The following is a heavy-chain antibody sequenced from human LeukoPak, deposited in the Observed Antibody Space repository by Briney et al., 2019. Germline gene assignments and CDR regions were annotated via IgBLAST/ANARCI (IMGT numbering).Heavy chain of an antibody. Sequence: GRSLRLSCAASGFTFSSYSMNWVRQAPGKGLEWVSSISSSSSYIYYADSVKGRFTISRDNAKNSLYLQMNSLRAEDTAVYYCARDPAPSSGWCRVSDYWGQGTLVTVSS. V-gene: IGHV3-21*01. CDR2: ISSSSSYI. CDR3: ARDPAPSSGWCRVSDY. D-gene: IGHD6-19*01. J-gene: IGHJ4*02. CDR1: GFTFSSYS.